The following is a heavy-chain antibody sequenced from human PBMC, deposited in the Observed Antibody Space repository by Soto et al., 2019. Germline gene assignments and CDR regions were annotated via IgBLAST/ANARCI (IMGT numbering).Heavy chain of an antibody. V-gene: IGHV3-48*01. CDR2: ISSSTTTI. J-gene: IGHJ3*02. Sequence: GGSLRLSCAAYGFTFSTSSMNWVRQAPGKGLEWLAYISSSTTTIHYTDSVKGRFTISRDNVENSLYLQMNSLRAEDTAIYYCVRSFDIWGQGTMVTVSS. CDR1: GFTFSTSS. CDR3: VRSFDI.